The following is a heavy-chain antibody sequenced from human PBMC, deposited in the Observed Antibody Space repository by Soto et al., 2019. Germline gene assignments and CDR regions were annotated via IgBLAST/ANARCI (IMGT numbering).Heavy chain of an antibody. J-gene: IGHJ4*02. CDR1: GFTFSSYA. CDR3: ASHSMTTVTTADY. CDR2: ISYDGGNK. V-gene: IGHV3-30-3*01. Sequence: PGESLRLSWADSGFTFSSYAMHWVRQAPGKGLEWVAVISYDGGNKYYADSVKGRFTISRDNSKNTLYLQMNSLRAEDTAVYYCASHSMTTVTTADYWGQGT. D-gene: IGHD4-17*01.